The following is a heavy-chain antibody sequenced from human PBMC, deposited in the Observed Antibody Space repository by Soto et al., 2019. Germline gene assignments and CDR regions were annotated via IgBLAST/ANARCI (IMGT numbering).Heavy chain of an antibody. CDR1: GYSFRRYA. J-gene: IGHJ5*02. CDR3: ARGGERLAGDL. CDR2: INAGNGKA. Sequence: QALLVQSESEVKEPGASVRISCRASGYSFRRYAVHWVRQAPGKSPEWLGWINAGNGKAKSSQGLEDRITITRDTSASTVYMDLRSLKSEDTGVYYCARGGERLAGDLWGQGTVVTVSP. D-gene: IGHD1-26*01. V-gene: IGHV1-3*01.